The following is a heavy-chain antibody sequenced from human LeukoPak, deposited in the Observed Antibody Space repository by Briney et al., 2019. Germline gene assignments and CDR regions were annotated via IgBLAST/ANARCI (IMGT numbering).Heavy chain of an antibody. D-gene: IGHD2/OR15-2a*01. J-gene: IGHJ4*02. V-gene: IGHV3-30*03. Sequence: GGSLRLSCAASGFTFSSYGMHWVRQAPGKGLEWVAVISYDGSNKYYADSVKGRFTISRDNSKNTLYLQMNSLRAEDTAVYYCARVWCNSTNCHSYFDSWGQGTLVTISS. CDR2: ISYDGSNK. CDR1: GFTFSSYG. CDR3: ARVWCNSTNCHSYFDS.